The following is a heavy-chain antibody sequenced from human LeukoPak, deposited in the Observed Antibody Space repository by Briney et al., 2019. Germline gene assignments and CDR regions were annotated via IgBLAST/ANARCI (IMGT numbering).Heavy chain of an antibody. CDR1: GGSISSYY. CDR2: IYTGGST. J-gene: IGHJ4*02. CDR3: ARDQGQLPNFDY. Sequence: PSETLSLTCTVSGGSISSYYWSWIRQPAGKGLEWIGRIYTGGSTNYNPSLKSRVTISVDKSKNQFSLKLSSVTAADTAVYYCARDQGQLPNFDYWGQGTLVTVSS. V-gene: IGHV4-4*07. D-gene: IGHD5-18*01.